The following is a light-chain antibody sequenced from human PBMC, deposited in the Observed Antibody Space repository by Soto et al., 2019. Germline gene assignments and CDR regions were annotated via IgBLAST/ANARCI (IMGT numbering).Light chain of an antibody. J-gene: IGLJ1*01. CDR2: DVS. CDR3: SSNSSSSPILVV. Sequence: QSALTQPASVSGSPGQSITISCTGTSSDVGVYNYVSWYQQHPGKAPKLMIYDVSNRPSGVSNRFSAAKSGNTSSPTITGLQAEDEEDDYCSSNSSSSPILVVFGTGTKLTVL. CDR1: SSDVGVYNY. V-gene: IGLV2-14*01.